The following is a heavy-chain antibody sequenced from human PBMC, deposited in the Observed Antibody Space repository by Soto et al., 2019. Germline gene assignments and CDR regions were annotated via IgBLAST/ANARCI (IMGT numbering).Heavy chain of an antibody. CDR1: GFTFSSYS. J-gene: IGHJ4*02. V-gene: IGHV3-21*01. CDR2: ISSSSSYI. D-gene: IGHD5-18*01. Sequence: AGSLRLSCAASGFTFSSYSMNWVRQAPGKGLEWVSSISSSSSYIYYADSVKGRFTISRDNAKNSLYLQMNSLRAEDTAVYYCARFTHYKLGDTALDYWGQGTLVTVSS. CDR3: ARFTHYKLGDTALDY.